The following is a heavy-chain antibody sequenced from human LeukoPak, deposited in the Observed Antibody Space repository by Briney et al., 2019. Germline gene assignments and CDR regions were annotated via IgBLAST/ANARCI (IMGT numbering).Heavy chain of an antibody. J-gene: IGHJ6*03. D-gene: IGHD1-26*01. CDR2: ISWDGGST. CDR3: AKDGRGYYYYMDV. CDR1: GFTFDDYA. Sequence: PGGSLRLSCAASGFTFDDYAMHWVRQAPGKGLEWVSLISWDGGSTYYADSVKGRFTISRDNSKNSLYLQMNSLRAEDTALYYCAKDGRGYYYYMDVWGKGTTVTVSS. V-gene: IGHV3-43D*03.